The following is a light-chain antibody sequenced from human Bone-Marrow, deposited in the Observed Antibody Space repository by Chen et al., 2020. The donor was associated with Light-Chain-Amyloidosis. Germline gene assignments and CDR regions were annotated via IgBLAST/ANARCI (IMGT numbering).Light chain of an antibody. V-gene: IGLV3-21*02. J-gene: IGLJ3*02. CDR3: QVWDRSSDRPV. CDR2: DDS. CDR1: NIGSTS. Sequence: SYVLTQPSSVSVAPGQTATIACGGNNIGSTSVHWYQQTPGQAPLLVGYDDSDRPSGIPERLSGYNAGNTATLTIRRVEAGDEADYYCQVWDRSSDRPVFGGGTKLTVL.